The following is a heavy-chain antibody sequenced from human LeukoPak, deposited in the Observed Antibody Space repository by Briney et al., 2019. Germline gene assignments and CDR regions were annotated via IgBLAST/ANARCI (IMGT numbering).Heavy chain of an antibody. D-gene: IGHD1-14*01. CDR1: GFTFRSYE. Sequence: PGGSLTLSCEDSGFTFRSYEMNWVRQAPGKGLEWVSYISSSSSTIYYADSVKGRFTISRDNAKNSLYLQMNSLRAEDTAVYYCARWGHHEVSGWGQGTLVTVSS. J-gene: IGHJ4*02. CDR2: ISSSSSTI. CDR3: ARWGHHEVSG. V-gene: IGHV3-48*03.